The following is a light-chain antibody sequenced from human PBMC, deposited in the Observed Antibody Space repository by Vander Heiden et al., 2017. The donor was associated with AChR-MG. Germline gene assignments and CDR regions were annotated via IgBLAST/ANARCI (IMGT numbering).Light chain of an antibody. CDR3: QQSFSTPST. V-gene: IGKV1-39*01. Sequence: DIQMTQSPSSLSASVGVSVTITCRASQSISTFLNWYQQKPGKAPKLLIHAAFTLQSGVPSRFSGSGSGTDFTLTISNLQPEDFTTYYCQQSFSTPSTFGQGTRLEIK. J-gene: IGKJ2*01. CDR1: QSISTF. CDR2: AAF.